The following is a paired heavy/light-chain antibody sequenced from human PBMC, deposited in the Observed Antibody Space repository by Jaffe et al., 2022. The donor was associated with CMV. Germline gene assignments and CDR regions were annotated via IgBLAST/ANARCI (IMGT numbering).Light chain of an antibody. Sequence: SYELTQPPSVSVSPGQTARITCSGDALSKQYSYWYQQKPGQAPVLVIYKDTERPSGIPERFSGSRSGTTVTLTISGVQAEDEADYYCQSADSSGILFGGGTKLTVL. CDR2: KDT. CDR1: ALSKQY. V-gene: IGLV3-25*03. J-gene: IGLJ2*01. CDR3: QSADSSGIL.
Heavy chain of an antibody. CDR2: IYYSGST. D-gene: IGHD3-16*01. CDR3: ARVISRRGEVHVDH. V-gene: IGHV4-59*01. Sequence: QVQLQESGPGLVKPSETLSLTCSVSGVSITSYYWSWIRQPPGKGLEWIGYIYYSGSTNYNPSLKSRVTISIDMSKNQFSLRLTSATAADTAVYYCARVISRRGEVHVDHWGQGTLVTVSS. CDR1: GVSITSYY. J-gene: IGHJ4*02.